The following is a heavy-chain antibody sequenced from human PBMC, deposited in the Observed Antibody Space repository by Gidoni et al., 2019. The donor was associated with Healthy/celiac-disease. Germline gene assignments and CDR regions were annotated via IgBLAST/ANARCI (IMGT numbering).Heavy chain of an antibody. D-gene: IGHD2-15*01. CDR3: VRARGSLDDY. V-gene: IGHV3-72*01. Sequence: EVQLVESGGGLVQPGGSLRLSCAASGFTFSYYYMDWVRQAPGKGLAWVGRTRNKANNYTTEYAASVKGRFTIARDESKNSLYLQMNSLKTEDTAGYYCVRARGSLDDYWGQGTLVTVSS. CDR2: TRNKANNYTT. CDR1: GFTFSYYY. J-gene: IGHJ4*02.